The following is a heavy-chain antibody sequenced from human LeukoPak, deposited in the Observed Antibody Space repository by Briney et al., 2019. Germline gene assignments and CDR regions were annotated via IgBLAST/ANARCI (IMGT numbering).Heavy chain of an antibody. D-gene: IGHD4-23*01. Sequence: GGSLRLSCAASGFTFSSYAMSWVRQAPGKGLEWVSAISGSGGSTYSADSVKGRFTISRDNAKNTLYLQMNSLRSEDTAVYYCATEYGGNRRASDIWGQGTMVTVSS. CDR3: ATEYGGNRRASDI. J-gene: IGHJ3*02. CDR1: GFTFSSYA. CDR2: ISGSGGST. V-gene: IGHV3-23*01.